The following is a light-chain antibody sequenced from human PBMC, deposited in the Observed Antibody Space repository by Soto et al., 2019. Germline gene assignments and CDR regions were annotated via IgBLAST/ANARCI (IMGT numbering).Light chain of an antibody. CDR2: DAS. CDR3: HQYAWSPLT. CDR1: QSVPRSY. V-gene: IGKV3-20*01. Sequence: EIVLTQSPGTLSFSPGERATLSCRASQSVPRSYLAWYQQRPGQAPRLVIYDASSRATGIPDRFSGSESGTEYTLTISSLESEDFAVYYCHQYAWSPLTCGQGTRLEIK. J-gene: IGKJ5*01.